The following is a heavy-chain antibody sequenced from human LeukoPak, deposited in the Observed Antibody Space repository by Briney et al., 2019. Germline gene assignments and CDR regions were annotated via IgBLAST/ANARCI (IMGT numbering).Heavy chain of an antibody. J-gene: IGHJ4*02. CDR3: ARGPSDRSAVIVQYFDY. D-gene: IGHD4-23*01. V-gene: IGHV1-2*02. CDR1: GYTFTGYY. Sequence: VSVKVSCKASGYTFTGYYMHWVRQAPGQGLEWMGWINPNSGGTNYAQKFQGRVTMTRDTSISTAYMELSRLRSDDTAVYYCARGPSDRSAVIVQYFDYWGQGTLVTVSS. CDR2: INPNSGGT.